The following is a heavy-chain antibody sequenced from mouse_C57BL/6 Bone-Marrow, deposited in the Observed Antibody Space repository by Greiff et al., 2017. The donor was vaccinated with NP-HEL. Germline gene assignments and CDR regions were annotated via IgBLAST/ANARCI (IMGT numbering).Heavy chain of an antibody. CDR1: GYTFTSYG. Sequence: VQLQQSGAELARPGASVKLSCKASGYTFTSYGISWVKQRPGQGLEWIGEIYPRSGNTYYNEKFKGKATLTADKSSSTAYMELRSLTSEDSAAYGCSSAYWGQGTLVTVSA. D-gene: IGHD1-1*01. J-gene: IGHJ3*01. V-gene: IGHV1-81*01. CDR2: IYPRSGNT. CDR3: SSAY.